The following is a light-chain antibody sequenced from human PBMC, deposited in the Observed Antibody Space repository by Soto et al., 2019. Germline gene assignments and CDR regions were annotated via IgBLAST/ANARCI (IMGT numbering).Light chain of an antibody. J-gene: IGKJ4*01. Sequence: DVPVTHTPPTLSASIGDRVSITCRASQIMSRWLAWYQKTPGKAHKLMIYDASLLESGVPSRFSGSGSGTEFTLTISCLQAEDVARYCCQVYYIYPLTFGGGTKV. V-gene: IGKV1-5*01. CDR2: DAS. CDR1: QIMSRW. CDR3: QVYYIYPLT.